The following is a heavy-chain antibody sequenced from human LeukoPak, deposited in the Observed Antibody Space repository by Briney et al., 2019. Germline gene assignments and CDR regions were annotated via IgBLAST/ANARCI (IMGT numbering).Heavy chain of an antibody. CDR3: VKTIAVAGNFDY. CDR2: ISPNGGST. V-gene: IGHV3-64D*09. J-gene: IGHJ4*02. Sequence: GESLTISCSASGFTFSSYTMHWVRQAPGKGLEYVSAISPNGGSTYYGDSVKGRFTISRDNSKKTLYLQMSSLRAEDTAVYYCVKTIAVAGNFDYWGQGTLVTVS. D-gene: IGHD6-13*01. CDR1: GFTFSSYT.